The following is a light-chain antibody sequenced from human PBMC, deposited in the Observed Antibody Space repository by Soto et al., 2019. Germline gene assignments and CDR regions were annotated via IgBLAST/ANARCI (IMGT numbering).Light chain of an antibody. J-gene: IGLJ1*01. CDR3: QSYERNLSVPYV. CDR1: SSNIGANYD. Sequence: QSVLTQPPSVSGAPGQRVTISCTGSSSNIGANYDVHWYQQRPGTAPKLLIFGNSNRPSGVPDRFSGSKSGTSASLAITGLQAEDEGDYYCQSYERNLSVPYVSGTGTKVAVL. CDR2: GNS. V-gene: IGLV1-40*01.